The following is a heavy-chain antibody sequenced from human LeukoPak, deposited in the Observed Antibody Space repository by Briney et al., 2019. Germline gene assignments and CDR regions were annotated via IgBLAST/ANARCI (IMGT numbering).Heavy chain of an antibody. CDR2: ITSSSDTI. CDR1: GFIFSSYS. V-gene: IGHV3-48*01. J-gene: IGHJ3*02. Sequence: GGSLRLSCAASGFIFSSYSMNWVRQAPGKGLEWVSYITSSSDTIYYADSVKGRFTISRDNAKNSLYLQVNSLRGEDTAVYYCARWGPGAFDIWGQGTMVTVSS. CDR3: ARWGPGAFDI. D-gene: IGHD3-16*01.